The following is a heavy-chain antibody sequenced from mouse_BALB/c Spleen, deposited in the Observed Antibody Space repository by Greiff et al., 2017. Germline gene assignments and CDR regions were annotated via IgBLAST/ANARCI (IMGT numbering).Heavy chain of an antibody. CDR3: ARSYYYGSRGYAMDY. Sequence: QVQLQQSGAELAKPGASVKMSCKASGYTFTSYWMHWVKQRPGQGLEWIGYINPSTGYTEYNQKFKDKATLTADKSSSTAYMQLSSLTSEDSAVYYCARSYYYGSRGYAMDYWGQGTSVTVSS. CDR2: INPSTGYT. CDR1: GYTFTSYW. V-gene: IGHV1-7*01. D-gene: IGHD1-1*01. J-gene: IGHJ4*01.